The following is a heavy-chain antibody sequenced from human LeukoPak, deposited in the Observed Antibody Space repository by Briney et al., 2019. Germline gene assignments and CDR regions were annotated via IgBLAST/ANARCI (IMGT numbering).Heavy chain of an antibody. CDR3: ARPKTETGYDAFDI. CDR1: GYIFTIYW. CDR2: IYPGDSDT. V-gene: IGHV5-51*01. J-gene: IGHJ3*02. Sequence: GESLKISCKGSGYIFTIYWIGWVRQMPGKGLEWMGIIYPGDSDTRYSPSFQGQVTISADKSISTAYLQWSSLRASDTAMYYCARPKTETGYDAFDIWGQGTMVTVSS. D-gene: IGHD2-15*01.